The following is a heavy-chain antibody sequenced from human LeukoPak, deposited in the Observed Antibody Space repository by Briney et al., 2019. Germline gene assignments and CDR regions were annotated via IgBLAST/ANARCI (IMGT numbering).Heavy chain of an antibody. CDR2: INWNGDST. CDR3: AREKVTTDNYYYMDV. J-gene: IGHJ6*03. D-gene: IGHD4-11*01. Sequence: GGSLRPSCAASGLTFDDHGMSWVRQAPGKGLQWVSAINWNGDSTSYADSVKGRFTISRDNAKNSLYLQMNSLRAEETALYYCAREKVTTDNYYYMDVWGKGTTVTVSS. CDR1: GLTFDDHG. V-gene: IGHV3-20*04.